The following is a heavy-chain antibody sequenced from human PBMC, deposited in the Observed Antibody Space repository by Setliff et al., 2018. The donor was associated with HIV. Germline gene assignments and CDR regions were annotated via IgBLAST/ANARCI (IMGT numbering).Heavy chain of an antibody. J-gene: IGHJ4*02. CDR2: IYYSGST. D-gene: IGHD4-17*01. V-gene: IGHV4-61*01. CDR1: GDSFSSNTNH. Sequence: PSETLSLTCTVSGDSFSSNTNHWGWIRQPPGKGLEWIGNIYYSGSTNYNPSLKSRVTISVDTSKTQFSLKLSSVTAADTAVYYCARGPEYGDYVGAYLFDYWGQGTLVTVSS. CDR3: ARGPEYGDYVGAYLFDY.